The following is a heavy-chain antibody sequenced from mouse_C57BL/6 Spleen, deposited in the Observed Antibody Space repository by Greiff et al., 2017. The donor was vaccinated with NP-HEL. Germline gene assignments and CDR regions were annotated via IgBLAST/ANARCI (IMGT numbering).Heavy chain of an antibody. Sequence: VQRVESGPELVKPGASVKLSCKASGYTFTSYDINWVKQRPGQGLEWIGWIYPRDGSTKYNEKFKGKATLTVDTSSSTAYMELHSLTSEDSAVYFCARRAYYGSRGYFDVWGTGTTVTVSS. CDR1: GYTFTSYD. J-gene: IGHJ1*03. CDR2: IYPRDGST. V-gene: IGHV1-85*01. CDR3: ARRAYYGSRGYFDV. D-gene: IGHD1-1*01.